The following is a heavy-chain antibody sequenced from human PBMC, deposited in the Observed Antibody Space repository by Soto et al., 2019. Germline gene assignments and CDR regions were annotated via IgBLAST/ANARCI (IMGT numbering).Heavy chain of an antibody. V-gene: IGHV1-58*01. D-gene: IGHD3-22*01. J-gene: IGHJ4*02. CDR3: AAFGYDSSGYYAFDY. Sequence: AASVKVSCKASGFTFTSSAVQWVRQARGQRLEWIGWIVVGSGNTNYAQKFQERVTITRDMSTSTAYMELSSLRSEDTAVYYCAAFGYDSSGYYAFDYWGQGTLVTVSS. CDR2: IVVGSGNT. CDR1: GFTFTSSA.